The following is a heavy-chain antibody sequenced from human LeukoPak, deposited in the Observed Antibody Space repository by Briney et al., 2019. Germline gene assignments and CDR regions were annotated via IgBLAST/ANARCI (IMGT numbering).Heavy chain of an antibody. Sequence: GGSLRLSCAVSGFTYSSYWMSWVRQAPGKELEWVANIRQDGSEKYYVDSVKGRFTISRDNAKNSLYLQMNSLRAEDTAVYYCARESLVVVAGGVYNWFDPWGQGTLVTVSS. J-gene: IGHJ5*02. V-gene: IGHV3-7*01. CDR1: GFTYSSYW. CDR3: ARESLVVVAGGVYNWFDP. D-gene: IGHD2-15*01. CDR2: IRQDGSEK.